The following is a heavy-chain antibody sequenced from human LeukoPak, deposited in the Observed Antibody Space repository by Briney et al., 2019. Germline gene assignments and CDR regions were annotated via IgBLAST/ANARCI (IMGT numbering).Heavy chain of an antibody. V-gene: IGHV3-74*03. CDR1: GITFSNYA. CDR3: APQQTYSPYNWFDP. CDR2: IHPDGSIT. D-gene: IGHD5-12*01. J-gene: IGHJ5*02. Sequence: GGSLRLSCVASGITFSNYAVSWVRQAPGTGLVWVSRIHPDGSITTYADSVKGRFTISRDNAKNTLYLQMNSLRAEDTAVYYCAPQQTYSPYNWFDPWGQGTLVTVSS.